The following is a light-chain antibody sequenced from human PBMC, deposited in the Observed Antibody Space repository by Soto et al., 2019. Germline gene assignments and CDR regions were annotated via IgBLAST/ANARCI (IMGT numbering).Light chain of an antibody. CDR3: QHYNSYSYT. V-gene: IGKV1-5*01. CDR1: QSISSG. CDR2: DAS. J-gene: IGKJ2*01. Sequence: DIQMTQSPSTLSASVGDRVTITCRASQSISSGLAWFQQKPGKAPKLLIYDASSLESGVPSRFSGSGSGTEFTLTISSLQPDDFATYYCQHYNSYSYTFGQGTKLEIK.